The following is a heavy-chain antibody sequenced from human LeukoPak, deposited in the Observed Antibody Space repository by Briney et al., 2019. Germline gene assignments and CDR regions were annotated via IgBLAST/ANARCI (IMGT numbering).Heavy chain of an antibody. CDR3: ARDSGYCSSTGCYVHYFDY. Sequence: GGSLRLSCAASGFTLNSYSMNWVRQTPGKGLEWVSSISSSSGYINYADSVKGRFTVSRDNAKNSLYLQMNSLRAEDTAVYYCARDSGYCSSTGCYVHYFDYWGQGTLVTVSS. J-gene: IGHJ4*02. CDR1: GFTLNSYS. D-gene: IGHD2-2*01. CDR2: ISSSSGYI. V-gene: IGHV3-21*01.